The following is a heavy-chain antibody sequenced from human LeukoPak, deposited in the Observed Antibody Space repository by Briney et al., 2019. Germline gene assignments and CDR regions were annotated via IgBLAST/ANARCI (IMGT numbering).Heavy chain of an antibody. Sequence: TSETLSLTCAVSGGSISSSNWWSWIRQPPGKGLEWIGYIYYSGSTNYNPSLKSRVTISVDTSKNQFSLKPSSVTAADTAVYYCARDVAAAVNWFDPWGQGTLVTVSS. D-gene: IGHD6-13*01. CDR3: ARDVAAAVNWFDP. CDR1: GGSISSSNW. V-gene: IGHV4-61*01. CDR2: IYYSGST. J-gene: IGHJ5*02.